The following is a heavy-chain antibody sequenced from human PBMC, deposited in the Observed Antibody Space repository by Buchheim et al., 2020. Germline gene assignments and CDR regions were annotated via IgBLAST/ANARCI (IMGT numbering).Heavy chain of an antibody. V-gene: IGHV3-33*01. Sequence: QVQLVESGGGVVQPGRSLRLSCAASGFTFSSYGMHWVRQAPGKGLEWVAVIWYDGSNKYYADSVKGRFTISRDNSKNKLYLQMNSLRAEDTAVYYCASQILRGYSGYDSGYLFDYWGQGTL. CDR1: GFTFSSYG. D-gene: IGHD5-12*01. CDR3: ASQILRGYSGYDSGYLFDY. J-gene: IGHJ4*02. CDR2: IWYDGSNK.